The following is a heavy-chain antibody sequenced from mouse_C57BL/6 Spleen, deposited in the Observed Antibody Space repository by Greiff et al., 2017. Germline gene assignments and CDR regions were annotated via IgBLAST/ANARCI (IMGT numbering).Heavy chain of an antibody. J-gene: IGHJ1*03. CDR2: IHPNSGST. D-gene: IGHD1-1*01. CDR1: GYTFTSYW. Sequence: VQLQQPGAELVKPGASVKLSCKASGYTFTSYWMHWVKQRPGQGLEWIGMIHPNSGSTNYNEKFKSKATLTVDKSSSTAYMQLSSLTSEDSAVYYGARRGVYYGSAYFDVWGTGTTVTVSS. V-gene: IGHV1-64*01. CDR3: ARRGVYYGSAYFDV.